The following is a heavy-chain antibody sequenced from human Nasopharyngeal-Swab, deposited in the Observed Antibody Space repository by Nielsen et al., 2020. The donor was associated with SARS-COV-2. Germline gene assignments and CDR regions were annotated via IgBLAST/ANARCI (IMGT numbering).Heavy chain of an antibody. Sequence: SETLSLTCAVYGGSVSGYYWSWIRQPPGKGLEGIGEVNHSGSTYYNPSLKSRVTISVDTSKNQFSLKLSSVTAADTAVYYCARGKNYVWGTYRYNGWFDPWGQGTLVTVSS. CDR1: GGSVSGYY. V-gene: IGHV4-34*01. D-gene: IGHD3-16*02. CDR2: VNHSGST. J-gene: IGHJ5*02. CDR3: ARGKNYVWGTYRYNGWFDP.